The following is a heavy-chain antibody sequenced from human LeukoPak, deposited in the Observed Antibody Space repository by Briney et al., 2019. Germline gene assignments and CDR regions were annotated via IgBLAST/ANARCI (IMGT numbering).Heavy chain of an antibody. CDR1: GFTFSSYA. J-gene: IGHJ6*03. CDR3: ATSPHYCSSTSCYIYMDV. Sequence: GGSLRLSCAASGFTFSSYAMSWVRQAPGEGLEWVSAISGSGGSTYYADCVKGRFTISRDNSKNTLYLQMNSLRAEDTAVYYCATSPHYCSSTSCYIYMDVWGKGTTVTVSS. D-gene: IGHD2-2*02. CDR2: ISGSGGST. V-gene: IGHV3-23*01.